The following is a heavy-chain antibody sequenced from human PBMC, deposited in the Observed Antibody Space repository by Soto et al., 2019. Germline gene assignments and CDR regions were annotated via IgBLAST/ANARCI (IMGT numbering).Heavy chain of an antibody. CDR3: ARGSKGNNFDY. CDR2: IIPILGIA. Sequence: QVQLVQSGAEVKKPGSSVKVSCKASGGTFSSYTISWVRQAPGQGLEWMGRIIPILGIANYAQKFQGRVTITADKPTSTAYMELSSLRSEDTAVYYCARGSKGNNFDYWGQGTLVTVSS. CDR1: GGTFSSYT. V-gene: IGHV1-69*02. D-gene: IGHD4-4*01. J-gene: IGHJ4*02.